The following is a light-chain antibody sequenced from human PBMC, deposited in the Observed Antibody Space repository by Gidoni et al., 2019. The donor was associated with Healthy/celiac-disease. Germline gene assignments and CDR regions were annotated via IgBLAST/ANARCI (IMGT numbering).Light chain of an antibody. V-gene: IGKV3-20*01. CDR3: QQYGSSLRWT. CDR1: QSVSSSY. CDR2: GAS. J-gene: IGKJ1*01. Sequence: EIVLTQSTGTLSLSPGERATLSCRASQSVSSSYLAWYQQTPGQAPRLLIYGASSRATGIPDRFSGSGSGTDFTLTISRLEPEDFAVYYCQQYGSSLRWTFGQGTKVEIK.